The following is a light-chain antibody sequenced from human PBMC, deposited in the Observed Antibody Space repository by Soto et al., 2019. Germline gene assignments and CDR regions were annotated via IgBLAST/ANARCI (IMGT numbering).Light chain of an antibody. Sequence: QSVLTQPASVSGSPGQSITISCTGTSSDVGSYNLVSWYQQHPGKAPKLMIYEGTKRPSGVSNRFSGSKSGNTASLTIAGLQADDEPDYYCSSYAGSGTSGYVFGSRTKVTVL. CDR2: EGT. CDR3: SSYAGSGTSGYV. CDR1: SSDVGSYNL. V-gene: IGLV2-23*01. J-gene: IGLJ1*01.